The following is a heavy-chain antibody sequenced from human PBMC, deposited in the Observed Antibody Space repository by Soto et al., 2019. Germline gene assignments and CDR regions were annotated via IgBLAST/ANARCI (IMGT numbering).Heavy chain of an antibody. CDR3: ARHTGLGQIPFDY. CDR2: IDPSNSFD. Sequence: EXLKISCQFFGYXFTSYLVTWVRQMPGKGLEWIGMIDPSNSFDDYNPSFECHVILSVDFSVSTAYLHWSGLKASDTAVYYCARHTGLGQIPFDYWGQGNPVTVSA. J-gene: IGHJ4*02. V-gene: IGHV5-10-1*01. CDR1: GYXFTSYL.